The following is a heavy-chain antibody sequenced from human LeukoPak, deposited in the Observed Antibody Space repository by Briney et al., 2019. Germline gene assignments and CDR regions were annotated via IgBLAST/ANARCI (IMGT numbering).Heavy chain of an antibody. V-gene: IGHV4-34*01. CDR2: INHSGST. J-gene: IGHJ4*02. CDR3: ARVTSYDFWSGYFDY. CDR1: GGSFSGYY. D-gene: IGHD3-3*01. Sequence: PSETLSLTCAVYGGSFSGYYWSWIRQPPGKGLEWIGEINHSGSTNYNPSLKSRVTISVDTSKNQFSLKLSSVTAADTAVYYCARVTSYDFWSGYFDYWGQGTLVTVSS.